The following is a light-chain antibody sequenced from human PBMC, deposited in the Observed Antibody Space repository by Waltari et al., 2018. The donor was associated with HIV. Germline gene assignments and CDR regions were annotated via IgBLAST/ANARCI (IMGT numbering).Light chain of an antibody. CDR3: YSTDTSGHHRV. V-gene: IGLV3-10*01. J-gene: IGLJ2*01. Sequence: SYELTQPPSVSVSPGQTARITCSGAALPKKYAYWYQQKSGQAPGLVIYEDSKRPSGTPERFSGSSSGTVATLTISGAQVEDESDYYCYSTDTSGHHRVFGGGTKLTVL. CDR2: EDS. CDR1: ALPKKY.